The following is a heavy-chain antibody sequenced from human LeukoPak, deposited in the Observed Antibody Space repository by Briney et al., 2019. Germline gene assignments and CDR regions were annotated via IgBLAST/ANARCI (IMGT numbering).Heavy chain of an antibody. V-gene: IGHV3-9*01. Sequence: GGSLRLSCAASGFTFGDYAMHWVRQAPGKGLEWVSGISWNSGSIGYADSVKGRFTISRDNAKNSLYLQMNSLRAEDTALYYCAKASNVVVVAAKNFDYWGQGTLVTVSS. D-gene: IGHD2-15*01. CDR3: AKASNVVVVAAKNFDY. CDR1: GFTFGDYA. CDR2: ISWNSGSI. J-gene: IGHJ4*02.